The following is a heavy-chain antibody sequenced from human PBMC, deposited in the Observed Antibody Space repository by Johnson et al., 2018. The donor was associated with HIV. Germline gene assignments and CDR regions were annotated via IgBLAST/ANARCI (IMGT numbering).Heavy chain of an antibody. CDR1: GFTFDDYT. Sequence: VQLVESGGVVVQPGGSLRLSCAASGFTFDDYTMHWVRQAPGKGLEWVSLISWDGGSTYYADSVKGRFTIPRDNSKNSLYLQMNSLRAEDSAVYYCSRVRRFRDITVAKDAFAIWGQGTMVTVSS. V-gene: IGHV3-43*01. D-gene: IGHD6-19*01. CDR3: SRVRRFRDITVAKDAFAI. CDR2: ISWDGGST. J-gene: IGHJ3*02.